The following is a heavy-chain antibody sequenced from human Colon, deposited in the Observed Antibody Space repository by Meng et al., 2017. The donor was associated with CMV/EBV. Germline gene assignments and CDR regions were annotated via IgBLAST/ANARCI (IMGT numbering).Heavy chain of an antibody. CDR3: VREPYSSFFDY. CDR2: LYNDGTT. V-gene: IGHV4-39*07. D-gene: IGHD6-6*01. J-gene: IGHJ4*02. CDR1: GGAVTTSSYY. Sequence: GSLRLSCTVSGGAVTTSSYYWGWVRQTPGEGLEWIGTLYNDGTTYYNPTLKSRVTISVDTSKNQLSLKLSSVTAADTAVYFCVREPYSSFFDYWGQGTLVTVSS.